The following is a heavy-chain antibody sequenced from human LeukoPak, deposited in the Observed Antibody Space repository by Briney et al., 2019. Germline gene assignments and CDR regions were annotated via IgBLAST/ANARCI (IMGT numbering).Heavy chain of an antibody. V-gene: IGHV3-30*03. CDR1: GFTFSSYG. CDR2: ISYDGSNK. Sequence: GGSLRLSCAASGFTFSSYGMHWVRQAPGKGLEWVAVISYDGSNKYYADSVKGRFTISRDNAKNSLYLQMNNLRAEDTAVYYCARDKIVGATYFDYWGQGALVTVSS. J-gene: IGHJ4*02. CDR3: ARDKIVGATYFDY. D-gene: IGHD1-26*01.